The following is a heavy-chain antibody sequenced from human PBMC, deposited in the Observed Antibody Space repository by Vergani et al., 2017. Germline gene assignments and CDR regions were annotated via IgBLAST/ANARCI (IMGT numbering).Heavy chain of an antibody. Sequence: QVQLVQSGAEVKKPGASVKVSCKASGYPFTSYDINLVRQATGQGLEWMGWMNPNSGNTGYAQKFQGRVTMTRNTSISTAYMELSSLRSEDTAVYYCARAYYDFWSGMVWHGFDPWGQGTLVTVSS. J-gene: IGHJ5*02. CDR1: GYPFTSYD. V-gene: IGHV1-8*01. CDR3: ARAYYDFWSGMVWHGFDP. CDR2: MNPNSGNT. D-gene: IGHD3-3*01.